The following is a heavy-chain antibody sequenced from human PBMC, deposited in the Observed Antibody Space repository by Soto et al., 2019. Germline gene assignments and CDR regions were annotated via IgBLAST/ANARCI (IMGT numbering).Heavy chain of an antibody. V-gene: IGHV3-48*01. CDR3: TRDHGYGYGMDV. D-gene: IGHD5-12*01. CDR1: CFTFIIYS. J-gene: IGHJ6*02. CDR2: ITKSSRTI. Sequence: GGSLILSCAAYCFTFIIYSMNWVLHAPGNGLEWISYITKSSRTIYYADSVKGRFTISRDNAKNSLYLQMNSLRAEDTAVYYCTRDHGYGYGMDVWGQGTTVTVSS.